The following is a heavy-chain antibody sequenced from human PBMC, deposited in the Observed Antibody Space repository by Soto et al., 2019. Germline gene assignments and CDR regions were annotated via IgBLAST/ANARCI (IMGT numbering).Heavy chain of an antibody. CDR3: ARVGCYSGTCHPNEGFHT. CDR1: GYTFPTYW. D-gene: IGHD1-26*01. CDR2: IYPSDSDT. V-gene: IGHV5-51*03. Sequence: EVQLVQSGAELKKPGESLKISCKGSGYTFPTYWIGWVRQMPGKGLEWMGIIYPSDSDTRYSPSFQGQVTISADKSIRTAYLQWSSLKASDTAMSYCARVGCYSGTCHPNEGFHTWGQGTMVTVSS. J-gene: IGHJ3*02.